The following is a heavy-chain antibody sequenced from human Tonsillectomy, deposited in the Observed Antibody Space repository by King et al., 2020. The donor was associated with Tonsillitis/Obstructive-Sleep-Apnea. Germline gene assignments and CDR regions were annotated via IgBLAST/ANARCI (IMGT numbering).Heavy chain of an antibody. J-gene: IGHJ4*02. V-gene: IGHV3-30*18. CDR3: AKEVGRYSSSFY. Sequence: VQLVESGGGVVQPGRSLRLSCAASGFTFSSFVMHWVRQAPGKGLEWVAVISYDGTNKYYADSVIGRFTISRDNSKSTLYLQMNSLRAEDTAVYYCAKEVGRYSSSFYWGQGTLVTVSS. CDR1: GFTFSSFV. D-gene: IGHD6-6*01. CDR2: ISYDGTNK.